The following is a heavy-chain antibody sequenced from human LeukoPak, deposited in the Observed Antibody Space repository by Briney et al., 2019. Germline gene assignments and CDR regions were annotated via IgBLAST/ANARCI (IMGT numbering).Heavy chain of an antibody. D-gene: IGHD5-12*01. CDR1: GFTLSSYW. CDR3: ARGCSGYFYY. Sequence: GGSLSLSCAASGFTLSSYWMQWVGQAPGKGVVWVSRIDGDGSSTNYAASEKGRFTIYKQNAKNTLYLQMNSLRAEDTAVYYCARGCSGYFYYWGQGTLVTVSS. CDR2: IDGDGSST. J-gene: IGHJ4*02. V-gene: IGHV3-74*01.